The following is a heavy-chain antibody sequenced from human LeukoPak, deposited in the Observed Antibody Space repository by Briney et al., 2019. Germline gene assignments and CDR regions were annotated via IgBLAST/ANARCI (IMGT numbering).Heavy chain of an antibody. CDR2: VYSDGSST. D-gene: IGHD1-26*01. V-gene: IGHV3-74*01. CDR1: GFTFSTYW. Sequence: GGSLRLSCAASGFTFSTYWMHWVRQAPGKGLVWVSRVYSDGSSTSYADSVKGRFTISRDNAKNTLYLQMNSLRAEDTAVYYCVRGVGGDSRFDPWGRGTLVTVSS. J-gene: IGHJ5*02. CDR3: VRGVGGDSRFDP.